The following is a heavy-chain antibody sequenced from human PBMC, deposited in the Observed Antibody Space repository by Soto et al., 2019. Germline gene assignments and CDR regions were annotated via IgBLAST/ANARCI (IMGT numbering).Heavy chain of an antibody. Sequence: VQLLESGGDLVQPGGSLRLSCTATGFTFSTYPMSWVRQAPGRGLEWVSAISASGGTFYSASVKGRFTISRDNSKDTLYLQMNSLRAEDTAVYYCAKRDLVDASPRNFDYWGQGTLVTVSS. CDR2: ISASGGT. CDR3: AKRDLVDASPRNFDY. D-gene: IGHD3-10*01. J-gene: IGHJ4*02. V-gene: IGHV3-23*01. CDR1: GFTFSTYP.